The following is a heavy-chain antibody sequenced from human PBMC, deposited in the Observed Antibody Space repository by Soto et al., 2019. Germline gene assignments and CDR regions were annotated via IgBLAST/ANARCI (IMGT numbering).Heavy chain of an antibody. CDR3: ARVDRWDDILPGYIPLDY. J-gene: IGHJ4*02. Sequence: ASVKVSCKASGYTFTSYGISWVRQAPGQGLEWMGWISAYNGNTNYAQKLQGRVTMTTDTYTSKAYMELRSLRPDDTAVYYCARVDRWDDILPGYIPLDYWGQGTLVTVSS. D-gene: IGHD3-9*01. V-gene: IGHV1-18*04. CDR2: ISAYNGNT. CDR1: GYTFTSYG.